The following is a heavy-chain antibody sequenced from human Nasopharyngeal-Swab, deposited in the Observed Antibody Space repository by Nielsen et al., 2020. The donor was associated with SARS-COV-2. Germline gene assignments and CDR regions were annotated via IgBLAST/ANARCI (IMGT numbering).Heavy chain of an antibody. J-gene: IGHJ6*03. V-gene: IGHV4-34*13. CDR2: INHSGST. D-gene: IGHD2-2*01. CDR3: ARASVVPAAMDYYYYMDV. Sequence: RQAPGKGLEWSGEINHSGSTNYNPSLKSRVTISVDTSKNQFSLKLSSVTAADTAVYYCARASVVPAAMDYYYYMDVWGKGTTVTVSS.